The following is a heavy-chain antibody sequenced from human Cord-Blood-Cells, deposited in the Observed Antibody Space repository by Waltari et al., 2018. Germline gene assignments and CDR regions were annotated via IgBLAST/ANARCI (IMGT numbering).Heavy chain of an antibody. V-gene: IGHV1-18*01. D-gene: IGHD1-26*01. CDR1: GYTFTSYG. Sequence: QVQLVQSGAEVKKPGASVKVSCKASGYTFTSYGISWVRKAPGQGLEWMGWISAYNGNTNYAQKLQGRVTMTTDTSTSTAYMELRSLRSDDTAVYYCARDPELGWGPSRWEPQDAFDIWGQGTMVTVSS. CDR2: ISAYNGNT. CDR3: ARDPELGWGPSRWEPQDAFDI. J-gene: IGHJ3*02.